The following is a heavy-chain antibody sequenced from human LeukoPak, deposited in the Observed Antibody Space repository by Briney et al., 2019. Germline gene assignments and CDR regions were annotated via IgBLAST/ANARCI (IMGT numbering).Heavy chain of an antibody. J-gene: IGHJ4*02. CDR2: ISWNSGSI. Sequence: GRSLRLSCAASGFTFDDYAMHWVRQAPGKGLEWVSGISWNSGSIGYADSVKGRFTISRDNAKNSLYLQMNSLRAEDMALYYCARAGRSSSGYYTSFDYWGQGTLVTVSS. D-gene: IGHD3-22*01. CDR3: ARAGRSSSGYYTSFDY. V-gene: IGHV3-9*03. CDR1: GFTFDDYA.